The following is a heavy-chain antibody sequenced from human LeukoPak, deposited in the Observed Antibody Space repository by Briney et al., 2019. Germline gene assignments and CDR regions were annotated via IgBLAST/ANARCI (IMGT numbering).Heavy chain of an antibody. CDR3: ARGTPLYYYDSSGYYSDAFDI. D-gene: IGHD3-22*01. Sequence: GGSLRLSCAASGFTFSSYAMSWVRQAPGKGLEWVSSISASGGSTYYADSVKGRFTISRDNSKNTLYLQMNSLRAEDTAVYYCARGTPLYYYDSSGYYSDAFDIWGQGTMVTVSS. CDR1: GFTFSSYA. V-gene: IGHV3-23*01. J-gene: IGHJ3*02. CDR2: ISASGGST.